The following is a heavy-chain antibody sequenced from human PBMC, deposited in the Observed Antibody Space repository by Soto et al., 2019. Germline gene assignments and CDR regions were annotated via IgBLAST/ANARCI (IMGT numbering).Heavy chain of an antibody. Sequence: PGGSLRLSCAASGFTFSSYAMHWVRQAPGKGLEWVAVISYDGSNKYYADSVKGRFTISRDNSKNTLYLQMNSLRAEDTAVYYCARAPYYYDSSGYYYFDYWGQGTLVTVLL. CDR3: ARAPYYYDSSGYYYFDY. CDR2: ISYDGSNK. CDR1: GFTFSSYA. V-gene: IGHV3-30-3*01. J-gene: IGHJ4*02. D-gene: IGHD3-22*01.